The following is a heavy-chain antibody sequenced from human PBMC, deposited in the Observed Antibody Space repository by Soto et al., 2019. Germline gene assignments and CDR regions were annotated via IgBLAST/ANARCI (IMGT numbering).Heavy chain of an antibody. CDR1: GFTFSSYS. CDR3: ARDGDSAPPGYYYYYYGMDV. Sequence: EVQLVESGGGLVKPGGSLRLSCAACGFTFSSYSMNWVRQAPRKRLEWVSSISSSSSYIYYADSVKGRFTISRDNAKNSLYLQMNSLRAEDTAVYYCARDGDSAPPGYYYYYYGMDVWGQGTTVTFSS. V-gene: IGHV3-21*01. J-gene: IGHJ6*02. D-gene: IGHD2-21*01. CDR2: ISSSSSYI.